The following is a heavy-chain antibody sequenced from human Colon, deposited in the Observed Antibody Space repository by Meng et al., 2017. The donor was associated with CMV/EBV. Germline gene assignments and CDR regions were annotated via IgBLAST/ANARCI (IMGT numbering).Heavy chain of an antibody. Sequence: SQTLSLTCAVYGGSFSGYYWSWIRQPPGKGLEWIGEINHSGSTNYNPSLKSRVTISVDTSKNQFSLKLSSVTAADTAVYYCARGPAYCSSTSCYTGDYWGQGTPVTVSS. CDR3: ARGPAYCSSTSCYTGDY. CDR1: GGSFSGYY. V-gene: IGHV4-34*01. D-gene: IGHD2-2*01. J-gene: IGHJ4*02. CDR2: INHSGST.